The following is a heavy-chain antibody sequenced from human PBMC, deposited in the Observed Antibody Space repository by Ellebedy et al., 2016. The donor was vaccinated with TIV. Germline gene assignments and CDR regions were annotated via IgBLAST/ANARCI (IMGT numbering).Heavy chain of an antibody. Sequence: MPSETLSLTCTVSGGSLSGYYWTWVRQPPGKGLQWIGYIHYIGNNYHDPSLQSRVTMSLDTSKNQFSLNLSSVTAADTAVYYCARRKYPAYDAFDVWGQGTMVNVSS. J-gene: IGHJ3*01. V-gene: IGHV4-59*01. D-gene: IGHD2-2*02. CDR1: GGSLSGYY. CDR2: IHYIGNN. CDR3: ARRKYPAYDAFDV.